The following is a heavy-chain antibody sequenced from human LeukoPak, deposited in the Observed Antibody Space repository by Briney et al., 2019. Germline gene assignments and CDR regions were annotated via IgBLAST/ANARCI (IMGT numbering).Heavy chain of an antibody. D-gene: IGHD3-22*01. Sequence: SETLSLTCAVYGGSFSGYYWSWIRQPPGKGLEWIGEINHSGSTNYNSSLKSRVTISVDTSKNQFSLKLSSVTAADTAVYYCARGQRLHYDSSGYKALSYWGQGTLVTVSS. CDR2: INHSGST. CDR3: ARGQRLHYDSSGYKALSY. V-gene: IGHV4-34*01. J-gene: IGHJ4*02. CDR1: GGSFSGYY.